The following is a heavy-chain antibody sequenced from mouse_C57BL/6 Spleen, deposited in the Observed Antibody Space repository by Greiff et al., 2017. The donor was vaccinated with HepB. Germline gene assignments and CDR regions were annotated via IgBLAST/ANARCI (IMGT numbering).Heavy chain of an antibody. Sequence: VQLQQSGAELVKPGASVKLSCKASGYTFTEYTIHWVKQRSGQGLEWIGWFYPGSGSIKYNENFKDKATLTADKSSSTVYMELSRLTSEDSAVYFCARHERGAYSSGYGYAMDYWGQGTSVTVPS. CDR2: FYPGSGSI. CDR3: ARHERGAYSSGYGYAMDY. D-gene: IGHD3-2*02. V-gene: IGHV1-62-2*01. CDR1: GYTFTEYT. J-gene: IGHJ4*01.